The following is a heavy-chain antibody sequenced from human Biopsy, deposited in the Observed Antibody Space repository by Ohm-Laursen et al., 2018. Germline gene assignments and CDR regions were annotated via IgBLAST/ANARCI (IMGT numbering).Heavy chain of an antibody. D-gene: IGHD1-1*01. J-gene: IGHJ4*01. CDR3: ARTRAHNFGALEF. Sequence: TQTLALTHSFSGFSLSSTGMRISWVRQPPGKALECLGRIDWDDDKFYSPSLETRLSLSKDTTTNQVVLTLTDVDPEDTATYYCARTRAHNFGALEFWGQGILVTVSS. V-gene: IGHV2-70*04. CDR1: GFSLSSTGMR. CDR2: IDWDDDK.